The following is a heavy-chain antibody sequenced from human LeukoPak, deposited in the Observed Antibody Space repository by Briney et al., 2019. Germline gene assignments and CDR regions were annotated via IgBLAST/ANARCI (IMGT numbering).Heavy chain of an antibody. Sequence: PGGSLRLSCAASGFTFSSYGMHWVRQAPGKGLEWVAVISYDGSNKYYADSVKGRFTISRDNSKNTLYLQMNSLRAEDTAVYYCAKDPAPPGYSGYDGSYYYYGMDVWGQGTTVTVSS. CDR1: GFTFSSYG. V-gene: IGHV3-30*18. CDR3: AKDPAPPGYSGYDGSYYYYGMDV. CDR2: ISYDGSNK. D-gene: IGHD5-12*01. J-gene: IGHJ6*02.